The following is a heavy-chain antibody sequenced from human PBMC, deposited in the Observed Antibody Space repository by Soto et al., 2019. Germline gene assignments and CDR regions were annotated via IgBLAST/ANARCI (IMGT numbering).Heavy chain of an antibody. CDR1: GFSISTSGVG. CDR2: IYWDDDK. D-gene: IGHD4-17*01. V-gene: IGHV2-5*02. Sequence: ESGPTLVEPTQTLTLTCSLSGFSISTSGVGVGWIRQTPGKALEWLVFIYWDDDKRYSPSLKSRLAITKDTSKNQVVLTMTDMDPVDTGTYYCAHRRDYYGDWNSGQFDYWGQGTLVTVSS. J-gene: IGHJ4*02. CDR3: AHRRDYYGDWNSGQFDY.